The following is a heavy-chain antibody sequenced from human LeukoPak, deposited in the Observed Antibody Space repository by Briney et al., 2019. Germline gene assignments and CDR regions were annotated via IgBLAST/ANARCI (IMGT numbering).Heavy chain of an antibody. CDR1: GFTFSRYE. D-gene: IGHD3-10*02. Sequence: GGSLRLSCAASGFTFSRYEMNCVRQAPGKGLEWVSYISSSGSTIYYADSVKGRFTISRDNAKNSLYLQMNSLRAEDTAVYYCAELGITMIGGVWGKGTTVTISS. V-gene: IGHV3-48*03. J-gene: IGHJ6*04. CDR3: AELGITMIGGV. CDR2: ISSSGSTI.